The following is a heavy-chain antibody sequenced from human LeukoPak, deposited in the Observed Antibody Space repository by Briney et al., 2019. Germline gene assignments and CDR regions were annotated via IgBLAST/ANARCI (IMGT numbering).Heavy chain of an antibody. CDR2: IYPGDSDT. J-gene: IGHJ4*02. CDR1: GHNFSDYW. CDR3: ARVTATLKKVGPVDY. D-gene: IGHD2-21*02. V-gene: IGHV5-51*01. Sequence: GESLKISCKTSGHNFSDYWIAWVRQMPGKGLEWMGMIYPGDSDTRYSPSFQGQVTISADRSINTAYLQWSSLKASDTAMYYCARVTATLKKVGPVDYWGQGTLVTGSS.